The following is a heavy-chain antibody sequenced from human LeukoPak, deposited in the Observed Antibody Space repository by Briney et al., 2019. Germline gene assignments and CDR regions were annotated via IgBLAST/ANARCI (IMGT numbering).Heavy chain of an antibody. J-gene: IGHJ6*03. CDR1: GYTFTSYD. D-gene: IGHD3-3*01. CDR2: MNPNSGNT. V-gene: IGHV1-8*01. Sequence: ASVKVSCKASGYTFTSYDTNWVRQATGQGLEWMGWMNPNSGNTGYAQKFQGRVTMTRNTSISTAYMELSSLRSEDTAVYYCARGGMGYDFWSGPAFYYYYMDVWGKGTTVTVSS. CDR3: ARGGMGYDFWSGPAFYYYYMDV.